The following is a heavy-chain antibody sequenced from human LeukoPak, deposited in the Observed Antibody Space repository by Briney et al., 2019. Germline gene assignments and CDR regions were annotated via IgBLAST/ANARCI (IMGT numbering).Heavy chain of an antibody. CDR1: GFTFSSYA. V-gene: IGHV3-30-3*01. Sequence: GGSLRLSCAASGFTFSSYAMHWVRQAPGKGLEWAAVISYDGSNKYYADSVKGRFTISRDNSKNTLYLQMNSLRAEDTAVYYCARGLRLGELSPFDYWGQGTLVTVSS. CDR2: ISYDGSNK. CDR3: ARGLRLGELSPFDY. D-gene: IGHD3-16*02. J-gene: IGHJ4*02.